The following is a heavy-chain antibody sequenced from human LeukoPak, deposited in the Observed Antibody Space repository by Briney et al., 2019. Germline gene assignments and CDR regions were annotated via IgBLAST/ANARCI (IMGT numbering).Heavy chain of an antibody. J-gene: IGHJ3*02. CDR1: GGSFSGYY. D-gene: IGHD5-24*01. CDR2: IYSSGST. V-gene: IGHV4-59*10. CDR3: ARGPGMATGEAFDI. Sequence: SETLSLTCAVYGGSFSGYYWTWIRQPAGKGLEWIGRIYSSGSTNYNSYLKSRVSMSIDTSKNQFSLNLSSVTAADTALYYCARGPGMATGEAFDIWGQGTVVAVSS.